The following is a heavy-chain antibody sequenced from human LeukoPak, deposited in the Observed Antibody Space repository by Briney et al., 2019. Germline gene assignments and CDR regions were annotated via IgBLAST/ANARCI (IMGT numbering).Heavy chain of an antibody. D-gene: IGHD1/OR15-1a*01. J-gene: IGHJ6*03. CDR1: GYSFSSYW. V-gene: IGHV5-51*01. CDR2: IYPDDSAT. Sequence: GESLKISCKGSGYSFSSYWIAWVRQMPGKGLEWMGIIYPDDSATRYSSSCQGQVTISADKSISTAYLQWSNLKASDTAMYYCAKQEGTGTGYYMDVWGKGTTVTVSS. CDR3: AKQEGTGTGYYMDV.